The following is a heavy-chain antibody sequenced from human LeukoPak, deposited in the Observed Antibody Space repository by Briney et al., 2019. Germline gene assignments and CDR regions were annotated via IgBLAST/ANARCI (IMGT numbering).Heavy chain of an antibody. CDR3: ARDKDYGFDY. CDR1: GFTFSSYS. J-gene: IGHJ4*02. CDR2: IGPTNTI. D-gene: IGHD4-17*01. Sequence: PGGSLRLSCAASGFTFSSYSMNWVRQAPGKGLEWVSHIGPTNTIDYADSVKGRFTISRDNAQNSLFLQMNSLRDEDTAVYYRARDKDYGFDYWGQGTLVTVSS. V-gene: IGHV3-48*02.